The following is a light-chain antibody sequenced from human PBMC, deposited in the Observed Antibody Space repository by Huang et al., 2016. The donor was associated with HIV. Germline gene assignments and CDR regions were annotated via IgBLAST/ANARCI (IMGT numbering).Light chain of an antibody. CDR1: QSVRSN. CDR3: QYYNKWPIMYT. V-gene: IGKV3-15*01. Sequence: EIVMTLSPATLSVSPGERVTLSCRASQSVRSNLAWYQQKAGQAPRLLIYDASNRATDIPARFSGSGSGTEFTLTISSLQSEDFAVYYCQYYNKWPIMYTFGQGTKLEV. CDR2: DAS. J-gene: IGKJ2*01.